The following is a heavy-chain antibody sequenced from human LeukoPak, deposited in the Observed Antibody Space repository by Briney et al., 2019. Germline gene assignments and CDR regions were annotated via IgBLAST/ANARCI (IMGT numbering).Heavy chain of an antibody. J-gene: IGHJ4*02. CDR3: ARETRYSGSYEVY. V-gene: IGHV1-69*04. D-gene: IGHD1-26*01. CDR2: IIPILGIA. CDR1: GGTFSSYT. Sequence: SVKVSCKASGGTFSSYTISWVRQAPGQGLEWMGRIIPILGIANYAQKFQGRVTITADKSTSTAYMELSSPRSEDTAVYYCARETRYSGSYEVYWGQGTLVTVSS.